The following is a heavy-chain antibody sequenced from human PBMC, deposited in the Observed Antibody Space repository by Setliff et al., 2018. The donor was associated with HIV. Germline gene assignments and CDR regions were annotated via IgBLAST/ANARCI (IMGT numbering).Heavy chain of an antibody. D-gene: IGHD2-15*01. CDR3: ARGFKNEYEFSGYMDV. J-gene: IGHJ6*03. CDR2: IKQDGSDK. CDR1: GFTFRNHY. V-gene: IGHV3-7*01. Sequence: QPGGSLRLSCAASGFTFRNHYMSWVRQAPGKGLEWVANIKQDGSDKYYVDSVKGRFTISRDNAKNSLYLQMNSLRAEDTAVYYCARGFKNEYEFSGYMDVWGKGTMVTVSS.